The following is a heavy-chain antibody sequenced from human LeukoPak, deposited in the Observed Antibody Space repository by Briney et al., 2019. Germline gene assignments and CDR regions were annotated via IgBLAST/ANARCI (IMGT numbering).Heavy chain of an antibody. Sequence: GGSLRLSCAASELSVSSNYMSWIRQAPGKGLEWVAILYSSGRTEYADSVKGRFAVSRDNSKNTLYLQMNSLRAEDTAVYYCAKDLMRDIWFGESWGQGTLVTVSS. CDR1: ELSVSSNY. D-gene: IGHD3-10*01. J-gene: IGHJ5*02. V-gene: IGHV3-66*03. CDR2: LYSSGRT. CDR3: AKDLMRDIWFGES.